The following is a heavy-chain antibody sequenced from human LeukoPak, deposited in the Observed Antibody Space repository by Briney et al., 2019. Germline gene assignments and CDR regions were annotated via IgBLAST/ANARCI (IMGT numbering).Heavy chain of an antibody. Sequence: PGGSLRLSCAASGFTSSDYYMTWIRRAPGKGLEWVSYISSSSGFTKYADSVRGRFTISRDNAKNSLYLQMNTLRVDDTAVYYCARGSPPGDWGQGTLVTVSS. CDR1: GFTSSDYY. J-gene: IGHJ4*02. V-gene: IGHV3-11*05. CDR2: ISSSSGFT. CDR3: ARGSPPGD. D-gene: IGHD3-16*01.